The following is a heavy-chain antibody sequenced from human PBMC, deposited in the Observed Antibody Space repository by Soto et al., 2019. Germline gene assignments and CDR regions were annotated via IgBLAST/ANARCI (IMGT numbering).Heavy chain of an antibody. J-gene: IGHJ4*02. CDR2: ISCCGGSA. V-gene: IGHV3-23*01. CDR1: GFNFKKFA. Sequence: GGSLRLSCVASGFNFKKFAMAWVRQAAGEGLEWVSGISCCGGSASYADSVKGRFSIARDDSKNTVSLQLNSLRVEDTAQYYCAKADVQQWLIPPPHNWCQGTLLTLSS. CDR3: AKADVQQWLIPPPHN. D-gene: IGHD6-19*01.